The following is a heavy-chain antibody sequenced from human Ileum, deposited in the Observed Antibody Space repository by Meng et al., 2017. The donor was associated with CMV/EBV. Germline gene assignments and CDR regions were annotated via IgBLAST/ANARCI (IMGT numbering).Heavy chain of an antibody. D-gene: IGHD2-15*01. CDR3: ARGTSQAWELLHY. CDR2: IYISGNN. J-gene: IGHJ4*02. CDR1: GSTTNCYC. Sequence: QGELEAGGAGLLEPSEPLSIISSGSGSTTNCYCWRWMRPSAGKRLEWSGRIYISGNNNYTPSIKSRVTISRDTSKKQSSLKLSSVTAADTAVYYCARGTSQAWELLHYWGQGTLVTVSS. V-gene: IGHV4-4*07.